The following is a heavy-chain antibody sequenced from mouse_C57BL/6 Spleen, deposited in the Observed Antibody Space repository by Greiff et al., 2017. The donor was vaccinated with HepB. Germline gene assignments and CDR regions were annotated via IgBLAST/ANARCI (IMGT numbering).Heavy chain of an antibody. CDR1: GFTFSSYG. J-gene: IGHJ4*01. V-gene: IGHV5-6*02. Sequence: VMLVESGGDLVKPGGSLKLSCAASGFTFSSYGMSWVRQTPDKRLEWVATIRSGGSYTYYPDSVKGRFTISRDNAKNTLYLQMSSLKSEDTAMYYCAMLRTDAMDYLGQGTSVTVSS. CDR3: AMLRTDAMDY. D-gene: IGHD1-1*01. CDR2: IRSGGSYT.